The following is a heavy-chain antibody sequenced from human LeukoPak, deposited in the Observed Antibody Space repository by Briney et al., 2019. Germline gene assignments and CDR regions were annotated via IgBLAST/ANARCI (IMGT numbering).Heavy chain of an antibody. J-gene: IGHJ4*02. V-gene: IGHV1-69*06. Sequence: ASVKVSCKASGGTFNNYGISWVRQAPGQGLEWMGRIIPIFSTSNYADKFQDRVTITADKYTSTAYMELSSPRSEDTAFYYCARDQYFGAATISRLDYWGQGTLVTVSS. D-gene: IGHD2-15*01. CDR1: GGTFNNYG. CDR2: IIPIFSTS. CDR3: ARDQYFGAATISRLDY.